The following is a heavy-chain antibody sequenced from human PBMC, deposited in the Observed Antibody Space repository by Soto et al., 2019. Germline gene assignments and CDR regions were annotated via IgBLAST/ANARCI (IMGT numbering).Heavy chain of an antibody. CDR2: INHSGST. CDR3: ARPYAYSGSYYGFDP. J-gene: IGHJ5*02. Sequence: QVQLQQWGAGLLKPSETLSLTCAVYGGSFSGYYWSWIRQPPGKGLEWIGAINHSGSTNYNPSLTSRVTIAVDTSKNQFSLKLSSVTAADTAVYYCARPYAYSGSYYGFDPWGQGTLVTVSS. CDR1: GGSFSGYY. V-gene: IGHV4-34*01. D-gene: IGHD1-26*01.